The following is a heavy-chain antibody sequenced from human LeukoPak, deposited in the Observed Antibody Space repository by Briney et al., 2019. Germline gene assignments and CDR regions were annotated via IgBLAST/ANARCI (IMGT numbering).Heavy chain of an antibody. CDR2: ISYNGVNK. V-gene: IGHV3-30*18. CDR1: GFTFSTYG. Sequence: PGGSLRLSCAASGFTFSTYGMHWVRQAPGKGLEWVAVISYNGVNKYYADSVKGRFTISRDNSKNTLYLQMNSLRAEDTAVYYCAKSQVGPIRSNTFDYWGQGTLVTVSS. D-gene: IGHD1-26*01. J-gene: IGHJ4*02. CDR3: AKSQVGPIRSNTFDY.